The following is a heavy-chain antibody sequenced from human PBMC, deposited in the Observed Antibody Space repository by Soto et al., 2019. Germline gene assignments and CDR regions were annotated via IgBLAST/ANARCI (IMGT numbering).Heavy chain of an antibody. CDR3: TRWTPYYGEPPFDN. D-gene: IGHD4-17*01. J-gene: IGHJ4*02. Sequence: GGSLRLSCTASGFTFGDYAMSWFRQAPGKGLEWVGFIRSKAYGGTTEYAASVKGRFTISRDDSKSIAYLQMNSLKTEDTAVYYCTRWTPYYGEPPFDNGGQGTLVTVSS. V-gene: IGHV3-49*03. CDR1: GFTFGDYA. CDR2: IRSKAYGGTT.